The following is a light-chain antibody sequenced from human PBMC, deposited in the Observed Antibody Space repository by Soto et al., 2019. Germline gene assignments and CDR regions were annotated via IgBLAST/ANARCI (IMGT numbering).Light chain of an antibody. CDR2: KAS. V-gene: IGKV1-5*03. CDR1: HSISSW. CDR3: QQSYSTHRA. Sequence: DIQMTQSPSTLSASVVDRVTITCRASHSISSWLSWYQQKPGKAPKLLIYKASSLESGVPSRFSGSGSGTDFTLTISSLQPEDFATYYCQQSYSTHRAFGQGTKVDIK. J-gene: IGKJ1*01.